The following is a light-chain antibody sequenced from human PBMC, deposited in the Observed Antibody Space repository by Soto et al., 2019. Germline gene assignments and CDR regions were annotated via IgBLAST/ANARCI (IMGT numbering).Light chain of an antibody. Sequence: QSALTQPASVSGSPGQSITISCTGTSSDVGNYNLVSWYQQYPGKAPKLMIYNVYDRPSGISYRFSGSKSGNTASLTISGLQGEDEADYYCSAYTVSRTYVFGTGTKLTVL. CDR3: SAYTVSRTYV. CDR2: NVY. CDR1: SSDVGNYNL. V-gene: IGLV2-14*02. J-gene: IGLJ1*01.